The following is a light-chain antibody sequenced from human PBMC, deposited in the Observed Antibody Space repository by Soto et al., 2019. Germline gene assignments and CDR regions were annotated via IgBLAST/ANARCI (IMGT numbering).Light chain of an antibody. CDR3: QSYDSSLSAWV. Sequence: QSVLTQPPSVSGAPGQRVPISCTGSSSNIGAGYDVHWYQQLPGTAPKLLIYGDNNRPSGVPDRFSGSKSGTSASLAITGLQAEDEADYYCQSYDSSLSAWVFGGGTKLTVL. V-gene: IGLV1-40*01. CDR2: GDN. CDR1: SSNIGAGYD. J-gene: IGLJ3*02.